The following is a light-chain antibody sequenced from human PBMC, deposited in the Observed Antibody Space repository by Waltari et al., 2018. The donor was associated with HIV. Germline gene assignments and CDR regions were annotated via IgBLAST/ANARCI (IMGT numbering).Light chain of an antibody. CDR1: NIGSKS. J-gene: IGLJ2*01. V-gene: IGLV3-21*04. CDR3: QVWDSNSAHMI. CDR2: YDN. Sequence: SYVVTQTPSMSVAPGQTAGITCVGANIGSKSVHWYQPKPGQAPVLVIYYDNARPSGIPERFSGSSSGNTATLTINRVEAGDEADYYCQVWDSNSAHMIFGGGTKLTVL.